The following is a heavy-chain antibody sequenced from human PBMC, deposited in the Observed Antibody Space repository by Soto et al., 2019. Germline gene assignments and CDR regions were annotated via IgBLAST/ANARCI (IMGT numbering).Heavy chain of an antibody. D-gene: IGHD3-9*01. CDR1: GFTFSSYA. V-gene: IGHV3-23*01. Sequence: PGGSLRLCCAASGFTFSSYAMTWVRQAPGKGLEWVSGISGSGATTSYADSVKGRFTVSRDNSKNTLYLQMNSLRVEDTAVYYCATLRYFDSSSYHCFEYWGEGT. CDR2: ISGSGATT. CDR3: ATLRYFDSSSYHCFEY. J-gene: IGHJ4*02.